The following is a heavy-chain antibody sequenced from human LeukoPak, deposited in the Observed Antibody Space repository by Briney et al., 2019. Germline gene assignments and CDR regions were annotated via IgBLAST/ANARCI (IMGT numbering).Heavy chain of an antibody. V-gene: IGHV4-38-2*02. D-gene: IGHD2-2*01. J-gene: IGHJ4*02. Sequence: SETLSLTCSVSGYSISSGNYWGWIRLPPGKGLQWIGSTYHSGSTYYNPSLKSRVTISVDTSKNQLSLKLSSVTAADTAVYYCAKGYCRGNSCYDDRGAFDYWGQGTLVTVSS. CDR2: TYHSGST. CDR3: AKGYCRGNSCYDDRGAFDY. CDR1: GYSISSGNY.